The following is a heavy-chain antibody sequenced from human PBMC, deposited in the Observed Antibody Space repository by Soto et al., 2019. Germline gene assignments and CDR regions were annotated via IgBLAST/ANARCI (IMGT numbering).Heavy chain of an antibody. V-gene: IGHV4-59*03. Sequence: PSETLSLTCSVSGDAISNYYWSWIRQTPGRGLEWIGCVHESGSTDYNPSLRGRVVISLHTSKSQFSLSLRSATAADTATYYCARGTRALITSCSAYRGQGIPVTVSS. CDR2: VHESGST. CDR1: GDAISNYY. J-gene: IGHJ4*02. D-gene: IGHD1-20*01. CDR3: ARGTRALITSCSAY.